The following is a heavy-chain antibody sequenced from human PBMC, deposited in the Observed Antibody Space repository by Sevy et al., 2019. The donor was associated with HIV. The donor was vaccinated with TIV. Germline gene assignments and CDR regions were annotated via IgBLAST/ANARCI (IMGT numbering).Heavy chain of an antibody. Sequence: SETLSLTCTVSGGSISSSSYYWGWIRQPPGMGLEWIGSIYYSGSTYYNPSLKSRVTISVDTSKNQFSLKLSSVTAADTAVYYCARHQPHIVVVTARRNPYFDYWGQGTLVTVSS. CDR1: GGSISSSSYY. CDR2: IYYSGST. CDR3: ARHQPHIVVVTARRNPYFDY. V-gene: IGHV4-39*01. J-gene: IGHJ4*02. D-gene: IGHD2-21*02.